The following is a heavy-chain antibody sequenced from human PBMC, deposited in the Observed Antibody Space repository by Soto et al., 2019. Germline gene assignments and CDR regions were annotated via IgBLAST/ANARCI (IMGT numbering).Heavy chain of an antibody. CDR3: ARAKYYYDSSGIMDV. D-gene: IGHD3-22*01. CDR1: GFTFSSYG. CDR2: IWYDGSNK. J-gene: IGHJ6*02. V-gene: IGHV3-33*01. Sequence: LRLSCAASGFTFSSYGMHWVRQAPGKGLEWVAVIWYDGSNKYYADSVKGRFTISRDNSKNTLYLQMNSLRAEDTAVYYCARAKYYYDSSGIMDVWGQGTTVTVSS.